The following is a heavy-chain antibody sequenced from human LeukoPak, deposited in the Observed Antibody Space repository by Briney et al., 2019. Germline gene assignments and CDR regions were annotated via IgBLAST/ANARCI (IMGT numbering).Heavy chain of an antibody. Sequence: GGSLRLSCAASGFTFSTYEMNWVRQAPGKGLEWVSYISNSGSTIYYADSVKGRFTISRDDAKNSLYLQMNSLRAEDTAVYYCARDFRVASRFMDAFDIWGQGTMVTVSS. D-gene: IGHD3-10*01. J-gene: IGHJ3*02. CDR2: ISNSGSTI. CDR1: GFTFSTYE. CDR3: ARDFRVASRFMDAFDI. V-gene: IGHV3-48*03.